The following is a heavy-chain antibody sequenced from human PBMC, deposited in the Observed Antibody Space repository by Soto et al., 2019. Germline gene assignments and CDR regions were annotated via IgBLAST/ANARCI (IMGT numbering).Heavy chain of an antibody. J-gene: IGHJ6*02. CDR2: VHPNSGGT. Sequence: QVHLVQSGAEVKQPGASVKVSCKASGYNFSVYHMHWVRQAPGQGLEWMGWVHPNSGGTNYAQSFEGRVTMMRATSLNTAYIELSRLTPDDTAVDYCATELQRGMDVWGQWTAVTVSS. CDR1: GYNFSVYH. CDR3: ATELQRGMDV. V-gene: IGHV1-2*02. D-gene: IGHD4-4*01.